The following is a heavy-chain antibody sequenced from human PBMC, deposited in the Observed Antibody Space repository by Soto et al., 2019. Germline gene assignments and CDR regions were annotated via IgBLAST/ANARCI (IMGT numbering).Heavy chain of an antibody. CDR2: INHSGST. V-gene: IGHV4-34*01. Sequence: SETLSLTCAVYGGSFSGYYWSWIRQPPGKGLEWIGEINHSGSTNYNPSLKSRVTISVDTSKNQFSLKLSSVTAADTAVYYCRIVVVPAAINYYYYMDVWGKGTTVTVSS. CDR1: GGSFSGYY. J-gene: IGHJ6*03. D-gene: IGHD2-2*01. CDR3: RIVVVPAAINYYYYMDV.